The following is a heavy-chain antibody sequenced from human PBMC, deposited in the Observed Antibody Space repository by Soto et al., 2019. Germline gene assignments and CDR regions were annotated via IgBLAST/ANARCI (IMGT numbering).Heavy chain of an antibody. D-gene: IGHD1-26*01. CDR2: ISSSSSYI. Sequence: GGSLRLSCASSVFTFISYSMNWVRQAPGKGLEWVSSISSSSSYIYYADSVKGRFTISRDNAKNSLYLQMNSLRAEDTAVYYCARDSTVGATYDAFDIWGQGTMVTVSS. V-gene: IGHV3-21*01. CDR3: ARDSTVGATYDAFDI. J-gene: IGHJ3*02. CDR1: VFTFISYS.